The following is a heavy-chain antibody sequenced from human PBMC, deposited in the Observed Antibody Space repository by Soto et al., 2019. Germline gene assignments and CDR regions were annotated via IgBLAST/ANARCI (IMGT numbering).Heavy chain of an antibody. Sequence: GASVKVSCKASGYTFTSYDINWVRQATGQGLEWMGWMNPNSGNTGYAQKFQGRVTMTRNTSISTAYMELSSLRSEDTAVYYCARDNTSGYSYGPQSYYYYYGMDVWGQGTTVTVS. CDR1: GYTFTSYD. CDR2: MNPNSGNT. V-gene: IGHV1-8*01. D-gene: IGHD5-18*01. J-gene: IGHJ6*02. CDR3: ARDNTSGYSYGPQSYYYYYGMDV.